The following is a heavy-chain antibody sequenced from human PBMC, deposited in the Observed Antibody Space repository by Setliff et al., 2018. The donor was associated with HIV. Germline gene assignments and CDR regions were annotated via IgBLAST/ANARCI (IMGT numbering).Heavy chain of an antibody. Sequence: SETLSLTCTVSGGSITSYYWSWIRQPPGKGLEWIGYIFYSGSTNYNPSLTSRVTISVDTSRNQFSLKLTSVTAADTAIYYCARGVNFDYWGQGTQVTVSS. D-gene: IGHD3-3*01. CDR2: IFYSGST. CDR1: GGSITSYY. V-gene: IGHV4-59*01. CDR3: ARGVNFDY. J-gene: IGHJ4*02.